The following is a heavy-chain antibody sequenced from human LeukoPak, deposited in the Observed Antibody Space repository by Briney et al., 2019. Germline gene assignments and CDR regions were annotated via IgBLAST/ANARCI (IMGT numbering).Heavy chain of an antibody. CDR1: GGTFSSYA. J-gene: IGHJ4*02. D-gene: IGHD3-16*02. Sequence: ASVKVSCKASGGTFSSYAIRWVRQAPGQGLEWMGWINPNSGGTNYAQKFQGRVTMTRDTSISTAYMELSRLRSDDTAVYYCARITFGGVIVIWYFDYWGQGTLVTVSS. CDR3: ARITFGGVIVIWYFDY. CDR2: INPNSGGT. V-gene: IGHV1-2*02.